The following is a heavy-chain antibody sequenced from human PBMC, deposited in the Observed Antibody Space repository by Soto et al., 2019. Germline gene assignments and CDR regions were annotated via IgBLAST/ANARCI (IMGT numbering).Heavy chain of an antibody. V-gene: IGHV3-7*01. CDR1: GFTFSSYW. CDR3: ARDVGYYDFWSGYPDDY. CDR2: IKQDGSEK. D-gene: IGHD3-3*01. Sequence: GGSLRLSCAASGFTFSSYWMSWVRQAPGKGLEWVANIKQDGSEKYYVDSVKGRFTISRDNAKNSLYLQMNSLRAEDTAVYYCARDVGYYDFWSGYPDDYWGQGTLVTVSS. J-gene: IGHJ4*02.